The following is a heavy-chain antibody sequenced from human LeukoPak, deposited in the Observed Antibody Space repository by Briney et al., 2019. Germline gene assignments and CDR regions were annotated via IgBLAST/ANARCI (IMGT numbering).Heavy chain of an antibody. D-gene: IGHD4-17*01. J-gene: IGHJ4*02. Sequence: PSETLSLTCAVYGGSFSGYYWSWIRQPAGKGLEWIGRVYSSGSTNYNPSLKSRVTMSVDTSKNQFPLKLSSVTAADTAVYYCARMTTVIPGPFDYWGQGTLVTVSS. CDR1: GGSFSGYY. CDR2: VYSSGST. CDR3: ARMTTVIPGPFDY. V-gene: IGHV4-59*10.